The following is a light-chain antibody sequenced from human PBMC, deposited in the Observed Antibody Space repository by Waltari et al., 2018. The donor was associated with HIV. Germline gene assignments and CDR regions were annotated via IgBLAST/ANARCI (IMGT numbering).Light chain of an antibody. J-gene: IGKJ5*01. CDR3: KQYNDWPAIT. Sequence: EIEMTQSPAPLSVSPGDRATLSCRASQSIYSRVAWYQLKPGQAPRLLIYGTTRNTGVPARVSGSGSGRDFTLTISSLQSEDFAVDFCKQYNDWPAITFGQGTRLEIK. CDR2: GT. CDR1: QSIYSR. V-gene: IGKV3-15*01.